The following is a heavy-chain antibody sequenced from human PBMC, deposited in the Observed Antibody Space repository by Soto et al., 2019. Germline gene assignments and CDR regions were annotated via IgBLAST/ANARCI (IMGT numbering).Heavy chain of an antibody. D-gene: IGHD6-13*01. J-gene: IGHJ1*01. CDR1: GFTFSSYA. Sequence: GGSLRLSCAASGFTFSSYAMHWVRQAPGKGLEWVAVISYDGSNKYYADSVKGRFTISRDNSKNTLYLQMNSLRAEDTAVYYCARDRAWGIAAAGLNGYFQHWGQGTLVTVSS. CDR2: ISYDGSNK. CDR3: ARDRAWGIAAAGLNGYFQH. V-gene: IGHV3-30-3*01.